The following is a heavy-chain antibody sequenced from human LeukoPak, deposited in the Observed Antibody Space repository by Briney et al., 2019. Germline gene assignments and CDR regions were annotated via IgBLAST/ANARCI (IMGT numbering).Heavy chain of an antibody. D-gene: IGHD6-19*01. V-gene: IGHV3-23*01. J-gene: IGHJ2*01. CDR2: ISGSGGGI. Sequence: GGSLRLSCAASGFTFSSYAMSWVRQAPGKGLEWVSVISGSGGGIYYADSVKGRFTISRDNSKNTLYLQMNSLRAEDTAVYYCARETGSSSGPFDLWGRGTLVTVSS. CDR1: GFTFSSYA. CDR3: ARETGSSSGPFDL.